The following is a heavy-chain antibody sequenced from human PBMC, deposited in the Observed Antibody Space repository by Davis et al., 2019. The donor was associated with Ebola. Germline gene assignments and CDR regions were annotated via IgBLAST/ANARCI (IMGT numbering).Heavy chain of an antibody. J-gene: IGHJ6*04. D-gene: IGHD3-3*01. V-gene: IGHV7-4-1*02. Sequence: ASVKVSCKASGYTFTRYAMNWVRQAPGQGLEWMGWINTNTGNPTYAHGFTGRFVFSLDTSVSTAYLQISSLKAEDTAVYYCARVELRFLEWLLYDYYGMDVWGKGTTVTVSS. CDR1: GYTFTRYA. CDR2: INTNTGNP. CDR3: ARVELRFLEWLLYDYYGMDV.